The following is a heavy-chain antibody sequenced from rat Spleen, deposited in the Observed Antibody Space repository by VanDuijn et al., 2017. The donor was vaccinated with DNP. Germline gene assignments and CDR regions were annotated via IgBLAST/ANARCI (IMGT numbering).Heavy chain of an antibody. J-gene: IGHJ2*01. CDR3: ARRGYGGRGFFDY. CDR1: GFTLSDYA. D-gene: IGHD1-11*01. CDR2: ITYDVIRT. Sequence: EVQLVESGGGLVQPGRSLKLSCAASGFTLSDYAMVWVRQAPKKGLEWVATITYDVIRTYYRDSVKGRFTISRDNAKSTLNLQMDSLRSEDTATYYCARRGYGGRGFFDYWGQGVMVTVSS. V-gene: IGHV5-17*01.